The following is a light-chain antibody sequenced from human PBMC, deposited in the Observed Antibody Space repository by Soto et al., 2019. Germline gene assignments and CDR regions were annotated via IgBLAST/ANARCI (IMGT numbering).Light chain of an antibody. CDR3: LQHYNYPLT. J-gene: IGKJ4*01. CDR1: QGIRND. V-gene: IGKV1-6*01. Sequence: AIQMTQSPPSLSASVGDRVTITCRTSQGIRNDLGWYQQKPGKAPKLLIFGASTLQSGVPSRFSGGGSGTDFTLTITSLQPEDFATYYCLQHYNYPLTFGGGTKVEVK. CDR2: GAS.